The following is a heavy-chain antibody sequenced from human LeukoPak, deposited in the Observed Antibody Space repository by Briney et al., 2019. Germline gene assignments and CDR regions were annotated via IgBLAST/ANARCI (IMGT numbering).Heavy chain of an antibody. Sequence: SETLSLTCTVSGGSISSYYWGWIRQPPGKGLEWIGSIYYSGSTYYNPSLKSRVTISVDTSKNQFSLKLSSVTAADTAVYYCASLITMIAIGYWGQGTLVTVSS. CDR1: GGSISSYY. CDR2: IYYSGST. D-gene: IGHD3-22*01. V-gene: IGHV4-39*01. CDR3: ASLITMIAIGY. J-gene: IGHJ4*02.